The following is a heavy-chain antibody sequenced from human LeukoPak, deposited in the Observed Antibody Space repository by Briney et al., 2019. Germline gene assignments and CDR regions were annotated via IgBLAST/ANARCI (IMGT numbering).Heavy chain of an antibody. J-gene: IGHJ6*02. CDR2: IYYSGST. Sequence: PSETLSLTCTVSGGSISSGGYYWSWIRQHPGKGLEWIGYIYYSGSTYYNPSLKSRVTISVDTSKNQFSLKLSSVTAEDTAVYYCATSWGPDTSAFRWGRDGMDVWGQGTTVIVS. CDR3: ATSWGPDTSAFRWGRDGMDV. V-gene: IGHV4-31*03. D-gene: IGHD3-16*01. CDR1: GGSISSGGYY.